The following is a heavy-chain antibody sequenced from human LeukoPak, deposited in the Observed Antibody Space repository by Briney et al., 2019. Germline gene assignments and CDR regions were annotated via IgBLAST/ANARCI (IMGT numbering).Heavy chain of an antibody. CDR1: GFTFSSYA. J-gene: IGHJ6*02. CDR2: ISGSGGST. V-gene: IGHV3-23*01. CDR3: AKEEGSGWFDDYYYYYGMDV. D-gene: IGHD6-19*01. Sequence: SGGSLRLSCAASGFTFSSYAMSWVRQAPGKGLEWVSAISGSGGSTYYADSVKGRFTISRDNSKNTLYLQMNSLRAEDTAVYYCAKEEGSGWFDDYYYYYGMDVWGQGTTVTVSS.